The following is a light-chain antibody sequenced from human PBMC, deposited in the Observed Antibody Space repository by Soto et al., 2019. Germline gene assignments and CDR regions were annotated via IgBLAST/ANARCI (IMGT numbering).Light chain of an antibody. V-gene: IGKV3-11*01. J-gene: IGKJ4*01. CDR3: QQRLT. Sequence: EIVLTQSPAPLSLSPGERATLSCRASQSVSSYLAWYQQKPGQAPRLLIYDASNRATGIPARFSGSGSGTDFTLTISSLEPEDFAVYYCQQRLTFGGGTKVEIK. CDR2: DAS. CDR1: QSVSSY.